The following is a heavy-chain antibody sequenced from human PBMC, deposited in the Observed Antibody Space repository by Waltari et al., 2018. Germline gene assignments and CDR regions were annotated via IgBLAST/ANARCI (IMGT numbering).Heavy chain of an antibody. D-gene: IGHD2-21*02. CDR3: ARGAMVVTPTMAFDI. J-gene: IGHJ3*02. CDR2: INHSGST. CDR1: GGSFSGYY. Sequence: QVQLQQWGAGLLKPSETLSLTCAVYGGSFSGYYWTWIRQPPGKGLEWIGEINHSGSTNYHPSLKSRVTISVDTSKNQFSLKLSSVTAADTAVYYCARGAMVVTPTMAFDIWGQGTMVTVSS. V-gene: IGHV4-34*01.